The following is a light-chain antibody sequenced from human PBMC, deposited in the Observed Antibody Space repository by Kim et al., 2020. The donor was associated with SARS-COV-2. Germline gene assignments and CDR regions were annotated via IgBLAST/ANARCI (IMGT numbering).Light chain of an antibody. Sequence: GQRGTISWSGSSSNIGRNTVNWYQQLPGTAPKLRSYSNNRRPSGVPDRFSGSKSGTSASLAISGLQSEDEADYYCAAWDDSLNGQVFGGGTQLTVL. CDR1: SSNIGRNT. CDR3: AAWDDSLNGQV. CDR2: SNN. J-gene: IGLJ3*02. V-gene: IGLV1-44*01.